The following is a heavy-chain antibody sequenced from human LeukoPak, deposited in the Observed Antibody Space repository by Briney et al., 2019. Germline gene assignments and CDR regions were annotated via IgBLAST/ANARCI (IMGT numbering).Heavy chain of an antibody. D-gene: IGHD3-10*01. CDR3: AKEGPYYGSGSQIDY. CDR1: GFTFSTYA. CDR2: ISYDGSSK. V-gene: IGHV3-30*04. J-gene: IGHJ4*02. Sequence: PGGSLRLSCAASGFTFSTYAMHGVRQAPGKGLEWVAVISYDGSSKYYADSVKGRFTISRDNSKNTLYLQMNSLRAEDTAVYYCAKEGPYYGSGSQIDYWGQGTLVTVSS.